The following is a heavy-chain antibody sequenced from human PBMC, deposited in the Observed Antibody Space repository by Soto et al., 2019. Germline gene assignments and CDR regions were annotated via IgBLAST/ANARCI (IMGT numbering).Heavy chain of an antibody. J-gene: IGHJ5*02. Sequence: QMRLQESGTGQVKPSQTLCLTCAVSGGSISSGGYAWNWIRQPPGKGLEWIGYIYHSGYTSYNPSLKNRVTISVDKSKNQFSLTLSFVTAADTAVYYCARDSLTGNYFDPWGQGTLVTVSS. CDR2: IYHSGYT. CDR1: GGSISSGGYA. D-gene: IGHD1-7*01. CDR3: ARDSLTGNYFDP. V-gene: IGHV4-30-2*01.